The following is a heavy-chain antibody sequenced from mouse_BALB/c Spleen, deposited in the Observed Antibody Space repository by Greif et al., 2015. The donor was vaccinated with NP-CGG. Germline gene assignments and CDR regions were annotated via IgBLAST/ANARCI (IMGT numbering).Heavy chain of an antibody. V-gene: IGHV1S137*01. CDR2: ISTYYGDA. CDR3: ARGQRYGYGKGDYAMDY. CDR1: GYTFTDYA. D-gene: IGHD1-2*01. Sequence: QVQLKESGAELVMPGVSVKISCKGSGYTFTDYAMHWVKQSHAKSLEWIGVISTYYGDASYNQKFKGKATMTVDKSSSTAYMELARLTSEDSAIYYCARGQRYGYGKGDYAMDYWGQGTSVTVSS. J-gene: IGHJ4*01.